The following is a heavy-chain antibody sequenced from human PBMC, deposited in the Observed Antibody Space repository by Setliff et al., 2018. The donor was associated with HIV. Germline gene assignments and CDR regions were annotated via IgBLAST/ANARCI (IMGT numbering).Heavy chain of an antibody. CDR2: IIPMSGPA. CDR1: GGTFSRYA. D-gene: IGHD3-3*01. CDR3: ALFRVATPGAFDI. Sequence: GASVKVSCKASGGTFSRYAINWVRQAPGQGLEWMGGIIPMSGPANFAQKFQGRVTITADESTSTAYMELSSLRSDDAAVYYCALFRVATPGAFDIWGQGTVVTVSS. V-gene: IGHV1-69*13. J-gene: IGHJ3*02.